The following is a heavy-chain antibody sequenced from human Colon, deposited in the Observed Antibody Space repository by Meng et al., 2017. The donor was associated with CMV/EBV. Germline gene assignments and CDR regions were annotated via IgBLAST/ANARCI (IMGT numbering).Heavy chain of an antibody. J-gene: IGHJ4*02. CDR2: IIPIFGTA. D-gene: IGHD2-15*01. CDR1: GLTFGSSA. CDR3: ARDPGLGWSDY. V-gene: IGHV1-69*05. Sequence: SVTVSCKTSGLTFGSSAISWVRQAPGQGLEWMGGIIPIFGTANYAQKFQGRVTITTDESTSTAYMELSSLRSEDTAVYYCARDPGLGWSDYWGQGTLVTVSS.